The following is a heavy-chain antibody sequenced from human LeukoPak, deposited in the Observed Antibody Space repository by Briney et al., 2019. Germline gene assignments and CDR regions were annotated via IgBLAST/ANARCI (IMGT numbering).Heavy chain of an antibody. J-gene: IGHJ5*02. CDR1: GYTFSDYY. CDR3: ASLNPLYCSSTSCYGNWFDP. CDR2: INPNSGDT. D-gene: IGHD2-2*01. V-gene: IGHV1-2*02. Sequence: AASVKVSCKTSGYTFSDYYIHWIRQAPGQGLEWVGWINPNSGDTDYAQKFQGRVTMTEDTSTDTAYMELSSLRSEDTAVYYCASLNPLYCSSTSCYGNWFDPWGQGTLVTVSS.